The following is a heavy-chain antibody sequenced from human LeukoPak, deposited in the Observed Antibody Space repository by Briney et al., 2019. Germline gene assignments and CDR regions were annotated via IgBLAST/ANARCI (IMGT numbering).Heavy chain of an antibody. CDR1: GYTFTSYG. CDR3: ARVNFGSSWSLDV. V-gene: IGHV1-69*05. D-gene: IGHD6-13*01. Sequence: ASVKVSCKASGYTFTSYGISWVRQAPGQGLEWMGGIIPIFGTANYAQKFQGRVTITTDESTSTAYMELSSLRSEDTAVYYCARVNFGSSWSLDVWGKGTTVTVSS. J-gene: IGHJ6*04. CDR2: IIPIFGTA.